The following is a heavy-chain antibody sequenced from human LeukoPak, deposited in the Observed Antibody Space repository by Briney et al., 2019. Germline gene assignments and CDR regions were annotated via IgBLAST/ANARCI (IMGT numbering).Heavy chain of an antibody. D-gene: IGHD6-19*01. J-gene: IGHJ4*02. CDR2: IKSKNDDGTT. CDR3: TESYSSAWPFDF. V-gene: IGHV3-15*01. Sequence: GGSLRLSCAASGFTFTNAWMTWVRQAPGKGLEWVGRIKSKNDDGTTDYAAPVRGRFTISRDDSKNMVFLQMNSLKTEDTAVYYCTESYSSAWPFDFWGQGTLVTVSS. CDR1: GFTFTNAW.